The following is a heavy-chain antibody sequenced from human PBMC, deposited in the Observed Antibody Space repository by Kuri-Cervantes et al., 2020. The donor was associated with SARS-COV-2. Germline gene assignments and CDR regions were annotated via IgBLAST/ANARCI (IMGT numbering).Heavy chain of an antibody. CDR2: IIPIFGTA. V-gene: IGHV1-69*13. J-gene: IGHJ4*02. D-gene: IGHD2-21*01. Sequence: SVKVSCKAPGGTFSSYAISWVRQAPGQGLEWMGGIIPIFGTANYAQKFQGRVTITADESTSTAYMELSSLTSEDTAIYYCYCAPKEGFDSWGQGTLVTVSS. CDR3: YCAPKEGFDS. CDR1: GGTFSSYA.